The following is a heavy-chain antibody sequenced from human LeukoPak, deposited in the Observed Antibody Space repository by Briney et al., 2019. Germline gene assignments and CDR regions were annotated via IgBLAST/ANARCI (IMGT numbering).Heavy chain of an antibody. J-gene: IGHJ4*02. Sequence: SETLSLTCSVSGGSISSSSYYWGWIRQPPGKGLEWIGSIYYSGSTYYNPSLKSRVTISVDTSKNQFSLKLSSVTAADTAVYYCARGRGYNWNYPPLYYFDYWGQGTLVTVSS. D-gene: IGHD1-7*01. V-gene: IGHV4-39*01. CDR2: IYYSGST. CDR3: ARGRGYNWNYPPLYYFDY. CDR1: GGSISSSSYY.